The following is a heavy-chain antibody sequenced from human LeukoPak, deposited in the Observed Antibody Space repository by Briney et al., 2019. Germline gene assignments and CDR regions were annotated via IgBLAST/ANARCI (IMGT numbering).Heavy chain of an antibody. D-gene: IGHD1-7*01. Sequence: SETLSLTCTVSGGSINSGGYCWSWIRQHPGKGLEWVGYIYYSESAFYNPSLKSRVTISVDTSKNQLSFKLSSVTAADTAVYYCARVTGTREHYFDYWGQGTLVTVSS. V-gene: IGHV4-31*03. CDR2: IYYSESA. CDR1: GGSINSGGYC. J-gene: IGHJ4*02. CDR3: ARVTGTREHYFDY.